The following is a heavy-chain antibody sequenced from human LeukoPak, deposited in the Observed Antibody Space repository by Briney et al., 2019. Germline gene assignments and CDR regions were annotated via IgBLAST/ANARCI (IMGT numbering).Heavy chain of an antibody. CDR1: GYTFTSYG. CDR3: GRGDGDYGWCDP. J-gene: IGHJ5*02. CDR2: ISAYNGNT. D-gene: IGHD4-17*01. V-gene: IGHV1-18*01. Sequence: ASVKVSCTASGYTFTSYGISWVRQAPGQGLEWMGWISAYNGNTNYAQKLQGRVTMTTDTSTSTAYMELRSLRSDDTAVYYGGRGDGDYGWCDPWGQGTLVTVSS.